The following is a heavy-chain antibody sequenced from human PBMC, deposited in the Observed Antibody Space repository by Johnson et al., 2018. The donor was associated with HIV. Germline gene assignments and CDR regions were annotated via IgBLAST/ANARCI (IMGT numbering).Heavy chain of an antibody. V-gene: IGHV3-30*04. CDR3: ARSQYSERTGGAFDV. CDR2: ISYDGSNK. Sequence: QVQLVESGGGVVQPGRSLRLSCAASGFTFSSYAMHWVRQAPGKGLEWVAVISYDGSNKYYADSVKGRFTISRDNSKNTLYLQMNSLRAEDTAVYYCARSQYSERTGGAFDVWGQGTMVTVSS. CDR1: GFTFSSYA. D-gene: IGHD1-26*01. J-gene: IGHJ3*01.